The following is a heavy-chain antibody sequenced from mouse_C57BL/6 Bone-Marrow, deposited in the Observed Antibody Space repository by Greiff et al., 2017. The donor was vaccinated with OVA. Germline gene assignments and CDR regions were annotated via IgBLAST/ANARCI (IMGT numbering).Heavy chain of an antibody. D-gene: IGHD3-2*02. J-gene: IGHJ3*01. CDR3: VVDSSGPP. CDR1: GFTFNTYS. CDR2: IRSTSSNNAT. Sequence: EVHLVESGGGLVQPKGSLKLSCAASGFTFNTYSMHWVRQAPGKGLEWVARIRSTSSNNATYYADSVKDRFTISKDDSQSMLYLQMNNLKTEDTAMYYCVVDSSGPPWGQGTLVTVSA. V-gene: IGHV10-3*01.